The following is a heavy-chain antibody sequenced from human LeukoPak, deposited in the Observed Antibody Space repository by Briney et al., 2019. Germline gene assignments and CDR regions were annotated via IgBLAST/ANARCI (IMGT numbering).Heavy chain of an antibody. J-gene: IGHJ4*02. V-gene: IGHV7-4-1*02. CDR2: INTNTGNP. D-gene: IGHD1-26*01. CDR3: ARVRTNSGSYRFDY. CDR1: GYTFTSYA. Sequence: GASVKVSCKASGYTFTSYAMNWVRQAPGQGLGWMGWINTNTGNPTYAQGFTGRFVFSLDTSVSTAYLQISSLKAEDTAVYYCARVRTNSGSYRFDYWGQGTLVTVSS.